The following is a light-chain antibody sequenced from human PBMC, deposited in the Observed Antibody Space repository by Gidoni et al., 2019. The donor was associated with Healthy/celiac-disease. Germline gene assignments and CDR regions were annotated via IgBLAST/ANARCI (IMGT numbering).Light chain of an antibody. V-gene: IGKV1-5*03. CDR2: KAS. J-gene: IGKJ5*01. Sequence: DIKINQAPSTLSASVGDRVTITYRASQSISRWLAWYQQKHGNAPTLLIYKASSFESGVPSRFSGSASGTDFPLTISSSQSDDFATYYCQQYNSYPIPFGQGTRLEIK. CDR3: QQYNSYPIP. CDR1: QSISRW.